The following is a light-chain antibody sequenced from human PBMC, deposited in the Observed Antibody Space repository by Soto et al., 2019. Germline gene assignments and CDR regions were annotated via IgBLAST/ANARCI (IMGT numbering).Light chain of an antibody. J-gene: IGKJ2*01. V-gene: IGKV3-20*01. Sequence: EIVLTQSPGTLSLSPGEGATLSCRASQSVASSYLAWYQQKPGQAPRLIIYGASNRATGTPDRFSGGGSGTDFTLTISRLEPEDFAVYYCQQYGSSSFTCGQGTKLEIK. CDR1: QSVASSY. CDR2: GAS. CDR3: QQYGSSSFT.